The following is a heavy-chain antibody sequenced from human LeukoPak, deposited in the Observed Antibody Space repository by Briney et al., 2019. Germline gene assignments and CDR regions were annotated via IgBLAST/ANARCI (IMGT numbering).Heavy chain of an antibody. CDR2: IYTSGST. Sequence: SETLSLTCTVSGGSISSSSSYWSWIRQPAGKGLEWIGRIYTSGSTNYNPSLKSRVSMSVDTSKKQFSLRLTSVTAADTAVYYCARGEFHDPWGQGTLVIVSS. J-gene: IGHJ5*02. V-gene: IGHV4-61*02. CDR3: ARGEFHDP. CDR1: GGSISSSSSY.